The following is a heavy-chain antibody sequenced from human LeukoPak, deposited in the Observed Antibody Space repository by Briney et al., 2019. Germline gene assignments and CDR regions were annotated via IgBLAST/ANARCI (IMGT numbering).Heavy chain of an antibody. J-gene: IGHJ4*02. CDR2: ISGGTT. D-gene: IGHD3-10*01. CDR3: AKSVYHSGNY. V-gene: IGHV3-23*01. CDR1: GFTISTYG. Sequence: GGSLRLSCAASGFTISTYGMSWVRQAPGKGLEWVSSISGGTTYYADSVKGRSTISRDNSKNTVSLQMNSLRAEDTAVYYCAKSVYHSGNYWGQGTLVTVSS.